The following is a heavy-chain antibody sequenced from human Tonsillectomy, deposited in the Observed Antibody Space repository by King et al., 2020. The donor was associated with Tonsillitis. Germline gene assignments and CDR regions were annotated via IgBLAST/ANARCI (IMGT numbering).Heavy chain of an antibody. D-gene: IGHD1-14*01. Sequence: VQLVESGGGLVKPGGSLRLSCAASGFTFSDYYMTWIRQAPGKGLEWVSFISSSGSDLHVVDSVKGRFTISRDNPKNSLYLQMDSLRAEYTAVYYCARARRDHQNDAFDVWGQGTMVTVSS. CDR3: ARARRDHQNDAFDV. CDR2: ISSSGSDL. J-gene: IGHJ3*01. V-gene: IGHV3-11*01. CDR1: GFTFSDYY.